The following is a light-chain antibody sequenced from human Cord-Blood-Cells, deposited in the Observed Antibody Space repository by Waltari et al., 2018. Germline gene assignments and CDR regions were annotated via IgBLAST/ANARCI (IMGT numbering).Light chain of an antibody. CDR2: EVS. CDR3: SSYTSSSTLV. V-gene: IGLV2-14*01. Sequence: QSALPQPASVSGSPGQSITISCTGTSSDVGGYNYVSWYQQHPGKAPKRMIYEVSNRPSGVSNRFSGSKSGNTASLTISGLQAEDEADYYCSSYTSSSTLVFGGGTKLTVL. J-gene: IGLJ3*02. CDR1: SSDVGGYNY.